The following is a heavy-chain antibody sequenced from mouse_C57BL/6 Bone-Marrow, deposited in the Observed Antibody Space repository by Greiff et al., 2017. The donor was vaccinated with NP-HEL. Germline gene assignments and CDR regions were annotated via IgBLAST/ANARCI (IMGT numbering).Heavy chain of an antibody. V-gene: IGHV1-15*01. Sequence: QVQLQQSGAELVRPGASVTLSCKASGYTFTDYEMHWVKQTPVHGLEWIGAIDPETGGTAYNQKFKGKAILTADKSSSTAYMELRSLTSEHSAVYYCTVSCYGSSYDAMCYWGQGTSVTVSS. D-gene: IGHD1-1*01. CDR1: GYTFTDYE. CDR3: TVSCYGSSYDAMCY. CDR2: IDPETGGT. J-gene: IGHJ4*01.